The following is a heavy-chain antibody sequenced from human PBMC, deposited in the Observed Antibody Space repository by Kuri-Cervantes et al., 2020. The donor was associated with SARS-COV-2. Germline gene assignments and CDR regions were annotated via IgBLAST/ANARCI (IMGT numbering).Heavy chain of an antibody. CDR1: GFIFSSYG. CDR2: IRYDGSNK. V-gene: IGHV3-30*02. D-gene: IGHD2-15*01. J-gene: IGHJ3*02. CDR3: ANLGPFRGSAFDI. Sequence: GESLKISCAASGFIFSSYGMHWVRQAPGKGLEWVAFIRYDGSNKYYADSVKGRFTISRDNSKNTLYLQMNSLRAEDTAVYYCANLGPFRGSAFDIWGQGTMVTVSS.